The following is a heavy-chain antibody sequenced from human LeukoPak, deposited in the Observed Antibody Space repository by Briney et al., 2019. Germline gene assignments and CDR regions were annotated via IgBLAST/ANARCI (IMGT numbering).Heavy chain of an antibody. D-gene: IGHD3-3*01. Sequence: SETLSLTCTVPGGSISSYYWSWIRQPPGKGLEWIGYIYYSGSTNYNPSLKSRVTISVDTSKNQFSLKLSSVTAADTAVYYCARRDYDFWSGYYWFDPWGQGTLVTVSS. CDR3: ARRDYDFWSGYYWFDP. CDR1: GGSISSYY. J-gene: IGHJ5*02. CDR2: IYYSGST. V-gene: IGHV4-59*08.